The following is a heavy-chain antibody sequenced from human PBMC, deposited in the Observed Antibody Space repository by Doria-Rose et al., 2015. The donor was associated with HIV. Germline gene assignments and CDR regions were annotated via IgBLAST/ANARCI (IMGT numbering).Heavy chain of an antibody. J-gene: IGHJ4*02. Sequence: SGPVLVKPTETLTLTCTVSGVSLSSPGMGVSWIRQPPGKALEWLANIFSDDERSHKTSPKSRLTISSGTSKSQVVLTMTDMDPVDTATYYCARIKSSRWYHKYYFDFWGQGTLVIVSA. D-gene: IGHD6-13*01. CDR2: IFSDDER. CDR1: GVSLSSPGMG. V-gene: IGHV2-26*01. CDR3: ARIKSSRWYHKYYFDF.